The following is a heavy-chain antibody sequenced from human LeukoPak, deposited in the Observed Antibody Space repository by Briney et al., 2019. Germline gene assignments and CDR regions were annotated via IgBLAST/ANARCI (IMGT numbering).Heavy chain of an antibody. Sequence: GGSLRLSCSASGFSFSDYAMHWVRQAPGKGLEYVSAISSNGGSTYYADSVKGRFTISRDNSKNTLYLQMNSLRAEDTAVYYCAKLLIAVAGTEGYWGQGTLVTVSS. V-gene: IGHV3-64*04. J-gene: IGHJ4*02. CDR1: GFSFSDYA. CDR2: ISSNGGST. CDR3: AKLLIAVAGTEGY. D-gene: IGHD6-19*01.